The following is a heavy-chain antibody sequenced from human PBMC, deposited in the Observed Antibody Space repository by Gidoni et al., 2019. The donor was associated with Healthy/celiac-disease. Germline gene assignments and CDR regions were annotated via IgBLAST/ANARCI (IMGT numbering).Heavy chain of an antibody. D-gene: IGHD2-2*01. V-gene: IGHV3-33*01. CDR2: IWYDGSNK. CDR3: ARGGEYCSSTSCYLDY. J-gene: IGHJ4*02. Sequence: QVQLVESGGGVVQPGRSLRLSCAASGFTFSSYGMHWVRQAPGKGLEGVAVIWYDGSNKYYADSVKGRFTISRDNSKNTLYLQMNSLRAEDTAVYYCARGGEYCSSTSCYLDYWGQGTLVTVSS. CDR1: GFTFSSYG.